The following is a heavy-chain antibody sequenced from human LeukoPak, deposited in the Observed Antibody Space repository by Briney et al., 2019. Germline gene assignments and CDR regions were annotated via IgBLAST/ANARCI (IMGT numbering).Heavy chain of an antibody. Sequence: VASVKVSCKASGGTFSSYAFNWVRQAPGQGLEWMGGIIPIFVTANYAQKFQGRVTITADESTSTAYMELTSLISEDTARYYCARGDPGGFGELIDYWGQGTLVTVSS. CDR2: IIPIFVTA. D-gene: IGHD3-10*01. CDR3: ARGDPGGFGELIDY. CDR1: GGTFSSYA. V-gene: IGHV1-69*01. J-gene: IGHJ4*02.